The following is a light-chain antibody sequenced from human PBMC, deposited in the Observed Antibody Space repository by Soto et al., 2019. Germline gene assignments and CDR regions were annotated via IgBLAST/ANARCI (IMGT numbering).Light chain of an antibody. CDR1: QSVSSK. Sequence: VRTQSTATLSLSPGERATLSCRASQSVSSKLVWYQQKPGQAPRLLIYGASTRATDVPDRFSGSGSGADFTLSISRLEPEDFAVYYCQQYGSSPPRTFGQGTKVDIK. J-gene: IGKJ1*01. V-gene: IGKV3-20*01. CDR3: QQYGSSPPRT. CDR2: GAS.